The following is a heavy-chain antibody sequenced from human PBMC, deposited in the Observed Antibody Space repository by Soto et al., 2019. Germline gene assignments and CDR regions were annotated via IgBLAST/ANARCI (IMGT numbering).Heavy chain of an antibody. CDR3: ARVNGDYAGAFDI. J-gene: IGHJ3*02. Sequence: QVQLVESGGGVVQPGRSLRLSCAASGFTFSSYAMHWVRQAPGKGLEWVAVISYDGSNKYYADSVKGRFTISRDNSKNTLYLQMNSLRAEDTAVYYCARVNGDYAGAFDIWGQGTMVTVSS. D-gene: IGHD4-17*01. V-gene: IGHV3-30-3*01. CDR1: GFTFSSYA. CDR2: ISYDGSNK.